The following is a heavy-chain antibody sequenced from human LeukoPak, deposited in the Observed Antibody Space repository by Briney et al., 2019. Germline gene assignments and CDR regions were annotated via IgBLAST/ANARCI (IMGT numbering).Heavy chain of an antibody. CDR2: IYPGDSDT. J-gene: IGHJ3*02. D-gene: IGHD4-17*01. V-gene: IGHV5-51*01. CDR3: ATISHDYGVSTPLGDAFDI. Sequence: GESLKISCKGSGYSFTSYWIGWVRQMPGKGLEWMGIIYPGDSDTRYSPSFQGQVTISADKSISTAYLQWSSLKASDTAMYYCATISHDYGVSTPLGDAFDIWGQGTMVTVSS. CDR1: GYSFTSYW.